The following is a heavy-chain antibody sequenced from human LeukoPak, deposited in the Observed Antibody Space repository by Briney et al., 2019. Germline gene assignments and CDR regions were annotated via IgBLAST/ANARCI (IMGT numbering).Heavy chain of an antibody. CDR1: GFTFRSYG. CDR2: ISYDGSNK. D-gene: IGHD5-24*01. CDR3: ARDRRDGYNP. V-gene: IGHV3-30*03. Sequence: TERSLRLSCAASGFTFRSYGMHWVRQAPGKGLEWVAVISYDGSNKYYGDSVKGRFTISRDNSKNTLYLEMNSLRAEDTAVYYCARDRRDGYNPWGQGTLVTVSS. J-gene: IGHJ5*02.